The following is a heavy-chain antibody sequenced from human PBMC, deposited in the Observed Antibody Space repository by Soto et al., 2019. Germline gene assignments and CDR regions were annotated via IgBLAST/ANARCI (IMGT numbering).Heavy chain of an antibody. CDR3: ARESIAARGGFDP. V-gene: IGHV4-31*03. J-gene: IGHJ5*02. Sequence: PSETLSLTCTVSGGSISSGGYYWSWIRQHPGKGLEWIGYIYYSGSTYYNPSLKSRVTISVDTSKNQFSLKLSSVTAADTAVYYCARESIAARGGFDPWGQGTLVTVSS. CDR2: IYYSGST. CDR1: GGSISSGGYY. D-gene: IGHD6-6*01.